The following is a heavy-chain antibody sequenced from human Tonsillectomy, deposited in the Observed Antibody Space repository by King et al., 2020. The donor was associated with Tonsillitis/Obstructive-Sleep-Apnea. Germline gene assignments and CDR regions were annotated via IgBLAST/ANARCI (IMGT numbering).Heavy chain of an antibody. CDR1: GFTFSSYG. V-gene: IGHV3-33*01. CDR2: IWYDGSNK. J-gene: IGHJ3*02. D-gene: IGHD4-17*01. Sequence: VQLVESGGGVVQPGRSLRLSCAASGFTFSSYGMHWVRQAPGKGLEWVAVIWYDGSNKYYADSVKGRFTISRDNSKNTLYLQMNSLRAEDTAVYYCARDHDYGDSLIAFDIWGQGTMVTVSS. CDR3: ARDHDYGDSLIAFDI.